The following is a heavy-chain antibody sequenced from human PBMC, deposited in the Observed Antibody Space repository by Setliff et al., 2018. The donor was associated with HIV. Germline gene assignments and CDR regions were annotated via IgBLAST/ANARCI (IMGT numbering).Heavy chain of an antibody. J-gene: IGHJ4*01. V-gene: IGHV4-34*01. CDR3: ARDEGRATGSWWDQSASWYLDY. Sequence: PSETLSLTCNVYGGSFSGYYWSWIRQPPGKGLEWIGDLNHSGSANYNPSLQFSLKLTSETAADTAVYFCARDEGRATGSWWDQSASWYLDYWGHGILVTVSS. D-gene: IGHD6-13*01. CDR1: GGSFSGYY. CDR2: LNHSGSA.